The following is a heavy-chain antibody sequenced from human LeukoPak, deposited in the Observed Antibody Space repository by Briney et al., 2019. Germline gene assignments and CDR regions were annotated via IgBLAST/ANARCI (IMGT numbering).Heavy chain of an antibody. CDR1: GGSISSGGYS. J-gene: IGHJ5*02. CDR3: ARYFDEGGWFDP. V-gene: IGHV4-30-2*01. CDR2: IYHSGST. D-gene: IGHD3-9*01. Sequence: SETLSLTCAVSGGSISSGGYSWSWIRQPPGKGLEWIGYIYHSGSTYYNPSLKSRVTISVDRSKNQFSLKLSSVTAADTAVYNCARYFDEGGWFDPWGQGTLVTVSS.